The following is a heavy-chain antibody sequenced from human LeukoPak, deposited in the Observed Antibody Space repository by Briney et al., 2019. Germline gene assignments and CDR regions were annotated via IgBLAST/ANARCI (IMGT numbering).Heavy chain of an antibody. CDR3: ARVTGGTYYFDY. J-gene: IGHJ4*02. CDR1: GDSVSSNSAA. CDR2: TYYRSNWYN. V-gene: IGHV6-1*01. Sequence: SQSLSLTCAISGDSVSSNSAAWNWIRQSPSRGLEWLSRTYYRSNWYNGYAVSVKSRITTNTNTSKNQFSLQLNSVTPEDTAVYYCARVTGGTYYFDYWGQGTLVTVSS. D-gene: IGHD2-8*02.